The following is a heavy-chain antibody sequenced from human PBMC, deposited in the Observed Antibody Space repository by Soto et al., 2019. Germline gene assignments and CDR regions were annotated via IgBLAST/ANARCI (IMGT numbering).Heavy chain of an antibody. CDR1: GGSISSGDYY. D-gene: IGHD3-22*01. V-gene: IGHV4-30-4*01. J-gene: IGHJ5*02. CDR2: IYYSGST. CDR3: ASTHVDSSGYSDGNP. Sequence: SETLSLTCTVSGGSISSGDYYWSWIRQPPGKGLEWIGYIYYSGSTYYNPSLKSRVTISVDTSKNQFSLKLSSVTAADTAVYYCASTHVDSSGYSDGNPWGQGTLVTVSS.